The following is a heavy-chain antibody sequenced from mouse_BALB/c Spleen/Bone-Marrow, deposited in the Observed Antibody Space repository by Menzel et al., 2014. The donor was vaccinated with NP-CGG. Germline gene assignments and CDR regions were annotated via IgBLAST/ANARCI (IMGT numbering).Heavy chain of an antibody. V-gene: IGHV1-77*01. Sequence: QVQLQQSGPELVKPGASVKMSCKASGYTFTDSVIIWVKQRTGQGLEWIGEIYPGSGSTYYNEKFKGKATLTADKSSNTAYMQLSSLTSEDSAVYFCTRAKDDDDKRAWFAYWGQGTLVTVSA. J-gene: IGHJ3*01. CDR2: IYPGSGST. D-gene: IGHD2-4*01. CDR3: TRAKDDDDKRAWFAY. CDR1: GYTFTDSV.